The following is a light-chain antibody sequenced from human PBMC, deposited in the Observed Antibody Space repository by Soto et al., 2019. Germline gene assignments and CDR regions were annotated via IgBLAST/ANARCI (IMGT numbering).Light chain of an antibody. CDR1: QSIGSS. CDR3: QQYHRYSWT. CDR2: DAS. Sequence: DIQMTQSPSTLSASVGDRVSIACRASQSIGSSLAWYQQKPGKAPKLLIYDASSLESGVPSRFSGSGSGTEFTLSINSLQPQDFATYYCQQYHRYSWTFGQGTKVEIK. V-gene: IGKV1-5*01. J-gene: IGKJ1*01.